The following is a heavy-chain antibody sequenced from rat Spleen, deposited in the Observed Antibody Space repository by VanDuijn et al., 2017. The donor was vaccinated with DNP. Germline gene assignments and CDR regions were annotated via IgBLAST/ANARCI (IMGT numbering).Heavy chain of an antibody. V-gene: IGHV5-29*01. J-gene: IGHJ3*01. Sequence: EVQLVESDGGLVQPGGSLKLSCAASGFTFSDYYMAWVRQAPAKGLEWVATISYDGDTTYYRDSVRGRFTISRDNAKNTLYLQMDSLRSEDTATYYCARGTMMVVTPFAYWGQGTPVTVSS. D-gene: IGHD1-12*02. CDR1: GFTFSDYY. CDR2: ISYDGDTT. CDR3: ARGTMMVVTPFAY.